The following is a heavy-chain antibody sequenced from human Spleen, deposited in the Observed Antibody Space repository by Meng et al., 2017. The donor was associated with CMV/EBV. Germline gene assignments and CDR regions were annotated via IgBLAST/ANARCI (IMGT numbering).Heavy chain of an antibody. CDR1: GFSFSTHA. D-gene: IGHD1-14*01. CDR2: IRYDGSNE. V-gene: IGHV3-30*02. Sequence: GGSLRLSCAASGFSFSTHAMHWVRQTPGKGLEWVAFIRYDGSNEHYVDSVKGRFTISRDNSKNTLYLQMNSLRTDDTAVYYCAKDGDHMYYFDYWGQGMLVTVSS. CDR3: AKDGDHMYYFDY. J-gene: IGHJ4*02.